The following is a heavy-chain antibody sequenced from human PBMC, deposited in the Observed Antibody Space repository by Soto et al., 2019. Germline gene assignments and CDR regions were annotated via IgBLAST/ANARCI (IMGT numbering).Heavy chain of an antibody. V-gene: IGHV1-8*02. J-gene: IGHJ4*02. CDR1: GYTFTSYG. Sequence: ASVKASCKASGYTFTSYGISWVRQATGQGLEWMGWINAKSGNTSYAQQFQGRVIMTRSTSISTAYMELSSLRSEDTAVYYCVRVYGEIDYWGPGTLVTVSS. CDR3: VRVYGEIDY. D-gene: IGHD4-17*01. CDR2: INAKSGNT.